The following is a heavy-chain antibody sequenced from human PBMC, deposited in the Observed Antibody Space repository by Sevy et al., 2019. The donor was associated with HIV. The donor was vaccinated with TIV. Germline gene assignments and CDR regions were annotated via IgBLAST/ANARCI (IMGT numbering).Heavy chain of an antibody. CDR1: GFTVNSNY. D-gene: IGHD5-18*01. CDR3: ARGKSGYGYALNY. Sequence: GGSLRLSCAASGFTVNSNYMTWVRQAPGKGLEGVSVIHSDATTYHADSVKDRFTNSSDNFENTLYLHMSSLRAEDTAVYYCARGKSGYGYALNYWGQGTLVTVSS. CDR2: IHSDATT. J-gene: IGHJ4*02. V-gene: IGHV3-66*01.